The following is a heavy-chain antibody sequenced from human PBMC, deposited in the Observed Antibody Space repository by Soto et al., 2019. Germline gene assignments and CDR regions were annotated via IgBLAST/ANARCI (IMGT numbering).Heavy chain of an antibody. CDR3: ARELEQLGAFDI. Sequence: EVQLVESGGGLVQPGGSLRLSCAASGFTVSSNYMSWVRQAPGKGLEWVSVIYSGGSTYYADSVKGRFTISRDNSKNTAELQMNRLRGGDKAVYYCARELEQLGAFDIWGQGTMVTVSS. V-gene: IGHV3-66*01. CDR2: IYSGGST. D-gene: IGHD6-13*01. J-gene: IGHJ3*02. CDR1: GFTVSSNY.